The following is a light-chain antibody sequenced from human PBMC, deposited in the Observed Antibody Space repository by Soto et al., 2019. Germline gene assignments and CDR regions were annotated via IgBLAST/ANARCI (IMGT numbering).Light chain of an antibody. CDR1: QSLLHSNGFNY. CDR3: MQALQTPFT. CDR2: LGS. V-gene: IGKV2-28*01. J-gene: IGKJ3*01. Sequence: DIVMTQSPISLPVTPGEPASISCRSSQSLLHSNGFNYLDWYLQKPGQSPQLLIYLGSNRASGVPGRFSGSGSGTEFTLKISRVEAEDVGVYYCMQALQTPFTFGPGTKVDIE.